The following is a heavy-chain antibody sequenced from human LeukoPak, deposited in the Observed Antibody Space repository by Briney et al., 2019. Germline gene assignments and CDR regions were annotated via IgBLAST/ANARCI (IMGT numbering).Heavy chain of an antibody. CDR1: GFTFNSYA. V-gene: IGHV3-53*01. D-gene: IGHD3-22*01. CDR2: IYSGGNT. J-gene: IGHJ4*02. CDR3: ARCYYDGSGFYYYFDY. Sequence: PGGSLRLSCAASGFTFNSYAMSWVRQAPGKGLEWVSVIYSGGNTYYTDSVKGRFTISRDNPKNTVFLQMGSLRGEDTAVYYCARCYYDGSGFYYYFDYWGQGTLVTVSS.